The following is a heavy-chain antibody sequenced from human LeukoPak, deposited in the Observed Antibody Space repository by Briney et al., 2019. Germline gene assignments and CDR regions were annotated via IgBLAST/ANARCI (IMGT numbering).Heavy chain of an antibody. CDR2: IKSKSDGGTI. CDR3: TTRRQDGW. J-gene: IGHJ4*02. V-gene: IGHV3-15*01. Sequence: GGSLRLSCVGSGFTFSDAWMSWVRQAPGKGLEWVGRIKSKSDGGTIDYAAPVKGRFTIPRDGSRNTLYLQMNSLKTEDTAVYYCTTRRQDGWWGQGTLVTVS. CDR1: GFTFSDAW. D-gene: IGHD2-15*01.